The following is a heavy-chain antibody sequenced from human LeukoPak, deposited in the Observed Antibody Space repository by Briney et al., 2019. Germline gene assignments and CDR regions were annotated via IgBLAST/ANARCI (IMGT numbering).Heavy chain of an antibody. V-gene: IGHV3-7*02. D-gene: IGHD4-17*01. Sequence: GGSLRLSCAASGFTFSGYWMTWVRQLPGKGLEWVANMRGDGSAIYYVDSVKGRFTISRDNAKNSLYLQMNSLRAEDTAIYYCARTTDLDFWGQGTLVTVSS. CDR1: GFTFSGYW. J-gene: IGHJ4*02. CDR2: MRGDGSAI. CDR3: ARTTDLDF.